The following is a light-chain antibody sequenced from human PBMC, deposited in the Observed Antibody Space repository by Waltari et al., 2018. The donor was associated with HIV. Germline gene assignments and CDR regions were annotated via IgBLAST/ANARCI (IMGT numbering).Light chain of an antibody. J-gene: IGLJ3*02. CDR3: ASWDRSLNGGV. CDR1: TANIGRNY. V-gene: IGLV1-51*02. Sequence: QSLLTQPPSVSAAPGQKVTISCSGGTANIGRNYVSWYQHLPGTAPRLLIYEDDKFSSDSPNRFSGSKAGTSATLTITGHQTGDEGDYYCASWDRSLNGGVFGGGTKLTVL. CDR2: EDD.